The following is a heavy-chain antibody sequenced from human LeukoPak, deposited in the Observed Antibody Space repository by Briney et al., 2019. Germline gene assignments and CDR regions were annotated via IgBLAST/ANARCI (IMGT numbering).Heavy chain of an antibody. CDR3: ARDGITIFGVYYYGMDV. CDR1: GFTFSSYA. CDR2: ISSNGGAT. V-gene: IGHV3-64*02. Sequence: PGGSLRLSCAASGFTFSSYAMHWVRLSPGKGLEYVSGISSNGGATSYADSVQGRFTISRDNSKNTLYLQLNSLRAEDTAVYYCARDGITIFGVYYYGMDVWGQGTTVTVSS. J-gene: IGHJ6*02. D-gene: IGHD3-3*01.